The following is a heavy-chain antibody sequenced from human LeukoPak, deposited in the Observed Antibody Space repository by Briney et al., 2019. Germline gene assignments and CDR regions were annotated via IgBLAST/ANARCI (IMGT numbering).Heavy chain of an antibody. V-gene: IGHV1-69*01. Sequence: SVKLSCKASGGTFSSYAINWVRQAPGQGLEWMGGIIPIFGTANYAQKFQDRVTITADESTSTAYMELSSLRSEDTAIYYCASRLYCSNTRCRNFPFAYWGQGTLVTVSS. CDR1: GGTFSSYA. CDR2: IIPIFGTA. J-gene: IGHJ4*02. D-gene: IGHD2-2*01. CDR3: ASRLYCSNTRCRNFPFAY.